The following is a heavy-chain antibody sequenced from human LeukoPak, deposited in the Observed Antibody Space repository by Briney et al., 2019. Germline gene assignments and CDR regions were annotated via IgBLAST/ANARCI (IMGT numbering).Heavy chain of an antibody. D-gene: IGHD3-22*01. CDR1: GYTFTGYY. J-gene: IGHJ4*02. CDR3: ARGAPLHYYDSSGLYNFDY. V-gene: IGHV1-2*02. Sequence: GASVKVSCKASGYTFTGYYMHWVRQAPGQGIKWMGWINPNSGGTNYAQKFQGRVTMTRDTSISTAYMELSRLRSDDTAVYYCARGAPLHYYDSSGLYNFDYWGQGTLVTVSS. CDR2: INPNSGGT.